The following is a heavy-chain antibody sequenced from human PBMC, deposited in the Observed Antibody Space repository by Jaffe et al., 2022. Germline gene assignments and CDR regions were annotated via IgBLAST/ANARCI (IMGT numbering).Heavy chain of an antibody. J-gene: IGHJ6*03. CDR2: IYHSGST. D-gene: IGHD1-26*01. Sequence: QVQLQESGPGLVKPSGTLSLTCAVSGGSISSSNWWSWIRQPPGKGLEWIGEIYHSGSTNYNPSLKSRVTISVDKSKNQFSLKLSSVTAADTAVYYCARSMGGGSYYYYYYMDVWGKGTTVTVSS. CDR3: ARSMGGGSYYYYYYMDV. CDR1: GGSISSSNW. V-gene: IGHV4-4*02.